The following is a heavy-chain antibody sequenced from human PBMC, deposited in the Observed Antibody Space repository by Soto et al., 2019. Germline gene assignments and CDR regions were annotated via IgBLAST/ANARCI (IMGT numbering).Heavy chain of an antibody. CDR3: ARGRDGHFDY. J-gene: IGHJ4*02. CDR1: GGTFSSYT. CDR2: IIPILGIA. D-gene: IGHD2-15*01. V-gene: IGHV1-69*02. Sequence: QVQLVQSGAEVKKPGSSVKVSCKASGGTFSSYTISWVRQAPGQGLERMGRIIPILGIANYAQKFQGRVTITADKSTSTAYMELSSLRSEDTAVYYCARGRDGHFDYWGQGTLVTVSS.